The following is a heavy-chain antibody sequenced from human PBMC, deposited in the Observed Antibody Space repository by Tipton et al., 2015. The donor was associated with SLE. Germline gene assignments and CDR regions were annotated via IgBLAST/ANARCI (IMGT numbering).Heavy chain of an antibody. CDR3: AREAYCGGACSPRAFDI. Sequence: SLRLSCAVSGLTVDTNDMNWVRQAPGKGLEWVSIIYSGGGTYSVDSVKGRFTISRDNSKNTLYLQMNSLRAEDTAVYYCAREAYCGGACSPRAFDIWGQGTMVTVSS. V-gene: IGHV3-53*01. J-gene: IGHJ3*02. CDR1: GLTVDTND. CDR2: IYSGGGT. D-gene: IGHD2-21*01.